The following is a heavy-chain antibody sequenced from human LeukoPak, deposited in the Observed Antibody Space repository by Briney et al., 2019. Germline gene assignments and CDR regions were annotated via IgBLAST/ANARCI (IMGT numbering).Heavy chain of an antibody. Sequence: PSETLSLTCAVYGGSFSGYYWSWIRQPPGKGLEWIGYIHYSGSTNYNPSLKSRVTISVDMSKNQFSLKMSSVTGADTGVYYCARAGVTAAYYFDYWGQGTLVTVSS. J-gene: IGHJ4*02. V-gene: IGHV4-59*01. D-gene: IGHD3-10*01. CDR1: GGSFSGYY. CDR3: ARAGVTAAYYFDY. CDR2: IHYSGST.